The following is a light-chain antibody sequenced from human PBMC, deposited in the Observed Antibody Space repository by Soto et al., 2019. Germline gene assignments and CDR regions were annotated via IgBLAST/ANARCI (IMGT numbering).Light chain of an antibody. CDR1: QSVFDY. CDR3: QQRYNWPIT. V-gene: IGKV3-11*01. Sequence: EIVLTQSPATLSLSPGQRATLSCKASQSVFDYIAWYQQKPGQAPRLLIYADSNRATGIPARFSGSGSGTDFTLTISSLEPEDFSVYYCQQRYNWPITFGQGTRLEIK. CDR2: ADS. J-gene: IGKJ5*01.